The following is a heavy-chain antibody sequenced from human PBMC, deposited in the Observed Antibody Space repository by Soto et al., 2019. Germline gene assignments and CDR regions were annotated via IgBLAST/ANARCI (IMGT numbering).Heavy chain of an antibody. CDR3: ARDGGQGRGDIGHY. J-gene: IGHJ4*02. D-gene: IGHD3-16*02. Sequence: SETLSLTCTVSGDSVSSENSYWIWIRQAPGKGPEWIGYIYYSGRTNYNPSLKSRATILLDTSTNQFSLTLTSVTAADTAVYYCARDGGQGRGDIGHYWGRGILVTVSS. V-gene: IGHV4-61*01. CDR1: GDSVSSENSY. CDR2: IYYSGRT.